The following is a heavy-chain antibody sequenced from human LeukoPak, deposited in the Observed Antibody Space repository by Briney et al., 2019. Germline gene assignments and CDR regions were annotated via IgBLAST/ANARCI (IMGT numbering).Heavy chain of an antibody. J-gene: IGHJ4*02. D-gene: IGHD6-19*01. CDR1: GCSISTFE. CDR3: ATKVAGTSHFSY. CDR2: ISDSGSAI. V-gene: IGHV3-48*03. Sequence: PGGSLRLSCAASGCSISTFEMNWVRQAPGKGLEWVSYISDSGSAIQHADSVRGRFAISRDNAKNSLYLEMHSLRVEDTAVYYCATKVAGTSHFSYWGQGTLVTVSS.